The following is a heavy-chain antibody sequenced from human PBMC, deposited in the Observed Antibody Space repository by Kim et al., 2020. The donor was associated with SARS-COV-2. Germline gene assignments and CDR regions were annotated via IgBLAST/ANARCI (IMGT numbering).Heavy chain of an antibody. CDR3: ARDRTGYYYGMDV. CDR1: GFAFSTYG. V-gene: IGHV3-33*01. CDR2: IWYDGRNK. J-gene: IGHJ6*02. Sequence: GGSLRLSCAASGFAFSTYGMHWVRQAPDKGLEWVAVIWYDGRNKYYADSVKGRFTISRDNSKNTVYLEMNSLRVEDTAVYYCARDRTGYYYGMDVWGQGT.